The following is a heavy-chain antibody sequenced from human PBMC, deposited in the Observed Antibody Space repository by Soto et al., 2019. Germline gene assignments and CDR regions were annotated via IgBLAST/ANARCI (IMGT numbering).Heavy chain of an antibody. V-gene: IGHV3-23*01. CDR1: GFIFNADA. CDR3: ARVASDYINSADH. Sequence: EVQLLESGGGLVQPGGSLRLSCAASGFIFNADAMTWVRQAPGQGLEWVSAIGGSGGNTYYAASVKGRFTISRDNSKDTVDLEMNRLRVDDTAVYFCARVASDYINSADHWGQGILVTVSS. J-gene: IGHJ4*02. D-gene: IGHD4-4*01. CDR2: IGGSGGNT.